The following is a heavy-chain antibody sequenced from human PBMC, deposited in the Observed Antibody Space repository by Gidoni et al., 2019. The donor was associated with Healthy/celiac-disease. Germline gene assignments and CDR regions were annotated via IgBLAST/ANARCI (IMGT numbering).Heavy chain of an antibody. D-gene: IGHD3-3*01. CDR1: GYTFTGYY. Sequence: QVQLVQSGAEVKKPGASVKVSCKASGYTFTGYYMHWVRQAPGQGLEWMGWINPNSGGTNYAQKFQGRVTMTRDTSISIAYMELSRLRSDDTAVYYCARAYYDFWSGYYTGFSAFDIWGQGTMVTVSS. V-gene: IGHV1-2*02. J-gene: IGHJ3*02. CDR3: ARAYYDFWSGYYTGFSAFDI. CDR2: INPNSGGT.